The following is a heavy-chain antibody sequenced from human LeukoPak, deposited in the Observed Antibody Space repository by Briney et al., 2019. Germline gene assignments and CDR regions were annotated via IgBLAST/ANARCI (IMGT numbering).Heavy chain of an antibody. CDR3: ARDAGAGLNWFAP. CDR2: IIPIFGTA. J-gene: IGHJ5*02. Sequence: SVKVSCKASGYTFTSYGISWVRQAPGQGLEWMGGIIPIFGTANYAQKFQGRVTITTDESTSTAYMELSSLRSEDTAVYYCARDAGAGLNWFAPWGQGTLVTVSS. V-gene: IGHV1-69*05. CDR1: GYTFTSYG. D-gene: IGHD3/OR15-3a*01.